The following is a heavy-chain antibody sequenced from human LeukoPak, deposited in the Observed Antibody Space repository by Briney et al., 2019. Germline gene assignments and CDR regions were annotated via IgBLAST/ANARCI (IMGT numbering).Heavy chain of an antibody. CDR3: ATEWDYCSGGSCYSPGRAFDI. D-gene: IGHD2-15*01. CDR2: INAGNGNT. V-gene: IGHV1-3*01. CDR1: GYTFTSYA. Sequence: GASVKVSCKASGYTFTSYAMHWVRQAPGQRLEWMGWINAGNGNTKYSQKFQGRVTITRDTSASTAYMELSSLRSEDTAVYYCATEWDYCSGGSCYSPGRAFDIWGQGTMVTVSS. J-gene: IGHJ3*02.